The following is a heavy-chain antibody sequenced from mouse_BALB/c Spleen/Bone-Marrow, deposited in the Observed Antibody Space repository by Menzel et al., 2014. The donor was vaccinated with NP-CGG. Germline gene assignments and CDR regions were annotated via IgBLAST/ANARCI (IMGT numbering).Heavy chain of an antibody. V-gene: IGHV1-77*01. D-gene: IGHD1-1*01. Sequence: QVQLQQSGAELARPGASVKLSCKASGYTFTDYYINWVKQRTGQGLERIGEIYPGSGNTYYNEKFKGKATLTADKSSSTAYMQLSSLTSEDSAVYFCAKGGYGSSYVRYYAMDYWGQGTSVTVSS. CDR3: AKGGYGSSYVRYYAMDY. CDR1: GYTFTDYY. J-gene: IGHJ4*01. CDR2: IYPGSGNT.